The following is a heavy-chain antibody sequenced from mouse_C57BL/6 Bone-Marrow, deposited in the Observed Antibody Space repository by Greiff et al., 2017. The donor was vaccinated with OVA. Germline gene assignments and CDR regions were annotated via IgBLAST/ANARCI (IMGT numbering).Heavy chain of an antibody. J-gene: IGHJ2*01. CDR3: ARKGYDYGLDY. CDR2: IYPGDGDT. D-gene: IGHD2-4*01. CDR1: GYAFSSSW. Sequence: QVQLKQSGPELVKPGASVKISCKASGYAFSSSWMNWVKQRPGKGLEWIGRIYPGDGDTNYNGKFKGKATLTADKSSSTAYKQLSSLTSEDSAVYFCARKGYDYGLDYWGQGTTLTVSS. V-gene: IGHV1-82*01.